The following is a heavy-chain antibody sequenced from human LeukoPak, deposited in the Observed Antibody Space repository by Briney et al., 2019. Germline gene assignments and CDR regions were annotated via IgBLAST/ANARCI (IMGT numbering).Heavy chain of an antibody. CDR1: GFTFSSYE. D-gene: IGHD3-16*01. V-gene: IGHV3-48*03. CDR3: ARGGLLGELDY. J-gene: IGHJ4*02. CDR2: ISSSGSTI. Sequence: GGSLRLSCAASGFTFSSYEMNWVRPAAGKGLEWVSYISSSGSTIYYADSVKGRFTISRDNAKNSLYLQMNSLRAEDTAVYYCARGGLLGELDYWGQGTLVTVSS.